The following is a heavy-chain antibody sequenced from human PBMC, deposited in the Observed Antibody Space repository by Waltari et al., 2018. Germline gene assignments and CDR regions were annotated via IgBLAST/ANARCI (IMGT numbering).Heavy chain of an antibody. V-gene: IGHV3-9*01. Sequence: EVQLVESGGGLVQPGRSLRLSCAASGFTFDDYAMHWVRQAPGKGLEWVSGISWNSGSIGYADSGKGRFTISRDNAKNSLYLQMNSLRAEDTALYYCAGGGSGSYLNPLFDYWGQGTLVTVSS. D-gene: IGHD3-10*01. CDR2: ISWNSGSI. CDR3: AGGGSGSYLNPLFDY. J-gene: IGHJ4*02. CDR1: GFTFDDYA.